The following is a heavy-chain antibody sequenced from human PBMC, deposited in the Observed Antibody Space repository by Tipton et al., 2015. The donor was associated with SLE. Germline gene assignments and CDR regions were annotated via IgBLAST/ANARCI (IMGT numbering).Heavy chain of an antibody. CDR2: INHSGST. CDR3: ARDVGGYNTGWFPYYFDY. J-gene: IGHJ4*02. Sequence: SWVRQAPGKGLEWIGEINHSGSTNYNSSLKSRLTISVDTSKNQFSLKLSSVTAADTAVYYCARDVGGYNTGWFPYYFDYWGQGTLVTVSS. D-gene: IGHD2-8*02. V-gene: IGHV4-34*09.